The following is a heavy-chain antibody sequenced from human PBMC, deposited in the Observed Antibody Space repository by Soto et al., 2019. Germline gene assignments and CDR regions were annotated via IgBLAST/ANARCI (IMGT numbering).Heavy chain of an antibody. Sequence: QVQVVQSGVEVRRPGSSVKVSCKASGDTFKNCVISWVRQAPGQGLEWMGGIIPLFGTTDFAQRFQGRLTIRTDASTTTAYMELSRLRSEDTATYYCAAELGFGKLSVGWGQGTTVNVSS. J-gene: IGHJ6*02. D-gene: IGHD3-10*01. CDR2: IIPLFGTT. V-gene: IGHV1-69*01. CDR3: AAELGFGKLSVG. CDR1: GDTFKNCV.